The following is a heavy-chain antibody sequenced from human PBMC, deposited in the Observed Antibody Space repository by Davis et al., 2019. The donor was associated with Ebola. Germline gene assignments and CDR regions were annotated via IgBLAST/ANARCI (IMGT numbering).Heavy chain of an antibody. Sequence: ASVKVSCKASGYTFTAFYLHWVRQATGQGLEWMGWMNPNSGNTGYAQKFQGRVTMTRNTSISTAYMELRSLRSDDTAVYYCARDFTMVRGAIGYWGQGTLVTVSS. CDR3: ARDFTMVRGAIGY. V-gene: IGHV1-8*02. CDR1: GYTFTAFY. D-gene: IGHD3-10*01. J-gene: IGHJ4*02. CDR2: MNPNSGNT.